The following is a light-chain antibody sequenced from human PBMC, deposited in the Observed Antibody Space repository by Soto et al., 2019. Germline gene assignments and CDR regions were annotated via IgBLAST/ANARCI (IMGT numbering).Light chain of an antibody. Sequence: EIVLTQSPGTLSLSPGERATLSCRASQSVSSSYLAWYQQKPGQAPRLLIYGASSRATGIPDRFSGSGSGTDFTLTISRLEPEDFAVYYCQQYDDSLLTFGGGTKG. J-gene: IGKJ4*01. CDR1: QSVSSSY. V-gene: IGKV3-20*01. CDR3: QQYDDSLLT. CDR2: GAS.